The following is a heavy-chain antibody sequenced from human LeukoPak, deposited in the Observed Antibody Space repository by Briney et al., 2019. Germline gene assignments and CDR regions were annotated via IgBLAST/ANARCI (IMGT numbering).Heavy chain of an antibody. CDR2: IYYSGST. CDR1: GVSISAYY. J-gene: IGHJ6*02. V-gene: IGHV4-59*08. CDR3: ARHLYYVCSAYYYYYGMDV. Sequence: SETLSLTCSVSGVSISAYYWSWIRQPPGKGLEWIGYIYYSGSTNYNPSLKSRVIISVDTSKNQFSLKLSSVTAADTAVYYCARHLYYVCSAYYYYYGMDVWGQGTTVTASS. D-gene: IGHD3-22*01.